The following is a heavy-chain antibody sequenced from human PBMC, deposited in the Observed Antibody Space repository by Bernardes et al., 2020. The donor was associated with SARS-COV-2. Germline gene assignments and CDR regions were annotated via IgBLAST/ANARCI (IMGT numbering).Heavy chain of an antibody. CDR1: GYYFTNSW. J-gene: IGHJ4*02. CDR2: IYPGDSDT. Sequence: ESLKISCKASGYYFTNSWIAWVRQMPGKGLEWMGIIYPGDSDTRYGPSFQGQVSISADRSINTAYLQWSSLKASDTAMYYCARQAGGYCSGGGCYSDYWGQGTLVTVSS. V-gene: IGHV5-51*01. CDR3: ARQAGGYCSGGGCYSDY. D-gene: IGHD2-15*01.